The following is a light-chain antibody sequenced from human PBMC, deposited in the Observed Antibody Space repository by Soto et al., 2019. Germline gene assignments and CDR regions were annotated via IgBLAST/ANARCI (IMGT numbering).Light chain of an antibody. CDR3: QHYDNPPIFT. V-gene: IGKV1-33*01. CDR2: DAS. CDR1: QDISDY. Sequence: DIQMTQSPSSLSASVGDRVTITCQASQDISDYLNWYQHKAGEAPKLLIFDASNLETGVPSRLSGGGSGTEFTITISSLQPEDVATYSCQHYDNPPIFTFGPGTKVDIK. J-gene: IGKJ3*01.